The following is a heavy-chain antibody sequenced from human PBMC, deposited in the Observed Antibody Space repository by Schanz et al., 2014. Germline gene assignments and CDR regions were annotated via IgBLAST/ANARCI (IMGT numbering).Heavy chain of an antibody. D-gene: IGHD3-22*01. J-gene: IGHJ4*02. CDR1: GFAFSSYS. CDR3: AKDPSHGDYDYYFDY. Sequence: QLVGSGGGLIQPGGSLRLSCTASGFAFSSYSMNWVRQAPGKGLEWVSYISSSGTTIYYADSVKGRFTISRDNAKNSLFLQMNSLRVEDTAVYYCAKDPSHGDYDYYFDYWGQGTLXTVSS. CDR2: ISSSGTTI. V-gene: IGHV3-48*01.